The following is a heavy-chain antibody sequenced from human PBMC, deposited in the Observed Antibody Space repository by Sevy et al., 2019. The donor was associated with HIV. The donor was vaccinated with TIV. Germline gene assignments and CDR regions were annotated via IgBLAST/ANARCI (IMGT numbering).Heavy chain of an antibody. CDR1: NFIFSNYW. CDR2: TNEDGSRT. J-gene: IGHJ4*02. CDR3: ARDLSGPYDY. Sequence: GGSLRLSCAASNFIFSNYWMHWVRQVPGKGLVWVSRTNEDGSRTDYADSMKGRFTISRDNADNTLYLQMSSLKAEDTAVYYCARDLSGPYDYWGQGTLVTVSS. D-gene: IGHD3-16*02. V-gene: IGHV3-74*01.